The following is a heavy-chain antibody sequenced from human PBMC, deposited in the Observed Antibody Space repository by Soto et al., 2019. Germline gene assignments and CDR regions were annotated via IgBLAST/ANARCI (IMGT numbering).Heavy chain of an antibody. CDR1: GDSFSKYT. CDR2: VIPRFGTT. J-gene: IGHJ4*02. CDR3: ARGRGLYNSGRSQLDS. V-gene: IGHV1-69*13. Sequence: SVKVSCKASGDSFSKYTVNWVRRAPRQGLEWVGGVIPRFGTTNFAPTLQGRVTITADQSMNTVYMELSSLRSEDTALYYCARGRGLYNSGRSQLDSWGQGTLVTVSS. D-gene: IGHD1-1*01.